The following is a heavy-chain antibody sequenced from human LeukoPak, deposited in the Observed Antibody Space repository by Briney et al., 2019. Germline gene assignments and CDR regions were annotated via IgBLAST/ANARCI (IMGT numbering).Heavy chain of an antibody. Sequence: GGSLRLSCAASGFSFTTYTMNWVRQAPGQGLERVAGIQHDGSRTYYADSVKGRFTISRDNSKNSLSLEMNSLRTEDTAMYYCARESGKFDYWGQGTLVAVSS. CDR2: IQHDGSRT. CDR1: GFSFTTYT. V-gene: IGHV3-30-3*01. J-gene: IGHJ4*02. CDR3: ARESGKFDY.